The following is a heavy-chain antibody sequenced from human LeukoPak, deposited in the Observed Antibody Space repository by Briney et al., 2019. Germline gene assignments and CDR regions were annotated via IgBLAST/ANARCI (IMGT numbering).Heavy chain of an antibody. CDR2: MNPNSGNT. J-gene: IGHJ4*02. D-gene: IGHD3-16*01. CDR3: ARDLVTWRGTPPTRRWGLGY. Sequence: ASVKVSCKASGYTFTSYDINWVRQATGQGVEWMGWMNPNSGNTGYAQKFQGRVTMTRNTSISTAYMELSSLRSEDTAVYYCARDLVTWRGTPPTRRWGLGYWGQGTLVTVSS. V-gene: IGHV1-8*01. CDR1: GYTFTSYD.